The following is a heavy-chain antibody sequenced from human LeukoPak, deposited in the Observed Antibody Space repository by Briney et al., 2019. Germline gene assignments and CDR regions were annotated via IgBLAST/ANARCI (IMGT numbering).Heavy chain of an antibody. CDR2: IYHSGST. V-gene: IGHV4-30-2*02. Sequence: SETLSLTCTVSGGSISSGGYYWSWIRQPPGKGLEWIGYIYHSGSTYYNPSLKSRVTISVDTSKNQFSLKLTSVTAADTAVYYCARSDWLEKENYFDPWGQGTLVTVSS. CDR3: ARSDWLEKENYFDP. D-gene: IGHD3-9*01. CDR1: GGSISSGGYY. J-gene: IGHJ5*02.